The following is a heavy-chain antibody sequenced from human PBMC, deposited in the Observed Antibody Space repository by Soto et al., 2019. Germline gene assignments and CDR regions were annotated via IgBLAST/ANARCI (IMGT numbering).Heavy chain of an antibody. CDR1: GYSFTSYW. D-gene: IGHD3-22*01. CDR3: ARQVPTYYYDSSGYYSSDAFDI. CDR2: IYPGDSDT. Sequence: GESLKISCKGSGYSFTSYWIGWVRQMPGKGLEWMGIIYPGDSDTRYSPSFQGQVTISADKSISTAYLQWSSLKASDTAMYYCARQVPTYYYDSSGYYSSDAFDIWGQGTMVTVSS. V-gene: IGHV5-51*01. J-gene: IGHJ3*02.